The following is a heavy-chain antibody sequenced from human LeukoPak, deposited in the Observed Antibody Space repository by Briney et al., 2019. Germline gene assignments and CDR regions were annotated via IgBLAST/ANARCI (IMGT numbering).Heavy chain of an antibody. CDR1: GFTFSTYW. V-gene: IGHV3-7*03. D-gene: IGHD3-3*01. Sequence: PGGSLRLSCAASGFTFSTYWMTWVRQAPGKGLDGVGNIKQDGSETYYADSLKGRFTISRDNAKSALYLQMNSLRAEDTAIYYCARDERLLSFLKWGQGTLVTVSS. J-gene: IGHJ4*02. CDR3: ARDERLLSFLK. CDR2: IKQDGSET.